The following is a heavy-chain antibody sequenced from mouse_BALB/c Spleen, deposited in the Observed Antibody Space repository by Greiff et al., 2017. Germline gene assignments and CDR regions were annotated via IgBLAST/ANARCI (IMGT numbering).Heavy chain of an antibody. CDR1: GYTFTSYW. CDR3: TRDYYGSY. J-gene: IGHJ2*01. Sequence: QVQLQQSGPELVKPGASVKLSCKASGYTFTSYWINWVKQRPGQGLEWIGNIYPSDSYTNYNQKFKDKATLTVDKSSSTAYMQLSSPTSEDSAVYYCTRDYYGSYWGQGTTLTVSS. V-gene: IGHV1-69*02. CDR2: IYPSDSYT. D-gene: IGHD1-1*01.